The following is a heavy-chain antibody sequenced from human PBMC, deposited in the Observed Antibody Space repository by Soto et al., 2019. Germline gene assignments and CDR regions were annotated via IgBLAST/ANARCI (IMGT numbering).Heavy chain of an antibody. CDR2: IVVGSGNT. CDR1: GFTFSNSA. J-gene: IGHJ4*02. Sequence: ASVKVSCKASGFTFSNSAIQWMRQARGERLEWIGWIVVGSGNTNYAQKIQERVTIIRDMSTSTSYMELSSLTSEDTAVYYCVLCTTTSCYGKFDYWGQGTLVTVSS. CDR3: VLCTTTSCYGKFDY. V-gene: IGHV1-58*02. D-gene: IGHD2-2*01.